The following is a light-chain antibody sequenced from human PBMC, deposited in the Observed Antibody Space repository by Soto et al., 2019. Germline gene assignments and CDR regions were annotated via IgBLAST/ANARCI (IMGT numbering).Light chain of an antibody. CDR1: SSDIGAYNY. CDR2: EVS. J-gene: IGLJ2*01. V-gene: IGLV2-8*01. CDR3: SSYAGSNTYVV. Sequence: QSVLTQPPSASGSPGQSVTISCTGTSSDIGAYNYVSWYQQHPGTAPKLMIYEVSKRPSGVPDRFSGSKSGNTASLTVSGLQAEDEADYYCSSYAGSNTYVVLGGGTKLTVL.